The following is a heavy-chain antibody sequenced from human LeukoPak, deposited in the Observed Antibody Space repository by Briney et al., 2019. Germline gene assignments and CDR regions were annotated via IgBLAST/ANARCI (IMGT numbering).Heavy chain of an antibody. J-gene: IGHJ5*02. Sequence: GGSLRLSCAASGFPFSDYWMSWVRQAPGEGLEGVAHIKQDGSEKHYVDSLRGRFTISRDNAKNSLDLQMNSLRAEDTAVYFCARDLYYFDSSGYYASDLWGQGTLVTVSS. V-gene: IGHV3-7*01. D-gene: IGHD3-22*01. CDR2: IKQDGSEK. CDR3: ARDLYYFDSSGYYASDL. CDR1: GFPFSDYW.